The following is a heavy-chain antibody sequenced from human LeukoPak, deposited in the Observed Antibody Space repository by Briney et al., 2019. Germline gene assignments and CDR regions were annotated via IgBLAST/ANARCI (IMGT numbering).Heavy chain of an antibody. CDR1: GFTFSSYW. J-gene: IGHJ4*02. CDR2: INPGGSSI. V-gene: IGHV3-74*01. Sequence: QPGGSLRLSCAASGFTFSSYWMHWVRQVPGKGLVWVARINPGGSSITYADSVKGRFTISRDNAKNTLYLQMDSLRAEDTGVYYCARSNQADDCWGQGTLVTVSS. CDR3: ARSNQADDC. D-gene: IGHD1-14*01.